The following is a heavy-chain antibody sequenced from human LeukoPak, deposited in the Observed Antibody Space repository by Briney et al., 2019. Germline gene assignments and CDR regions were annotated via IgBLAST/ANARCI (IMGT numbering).Heavy chain of an antibody. Sequence: PGGSLRLSCAASGFNFSNYAMSWVRQAPGKGLEWVSGVSDGGGSTHYADSVKGRFTISRDTSKNTLYLQMNSLRVEDTAIYFCATGGYSGLFLFNYWGQGTLVTVSS. CDR3: ATGGYSGLFLFNY. CDR2: VSDGGGST. J-gene: IGHJ4*02. D-gene: IGHD1-26*01. CDR1: GFNFSNYA. V-gene: IGHV3-23*01.